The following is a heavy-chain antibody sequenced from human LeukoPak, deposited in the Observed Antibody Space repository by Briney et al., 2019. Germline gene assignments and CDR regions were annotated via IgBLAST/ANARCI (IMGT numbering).Heavy chain of an antibody. CDR3: TTSGTDYVWGSYRLFDY. CDR1: GFTFSNAW. D-gene: IGHD3-16*02. V-gene: IGHV3-15*01. Sequence: PGGSLRLSCAASGFTFSNAWMSWVRQAPGKGLEWVGLIKSKTDGGTTDYAAPVKGRFTISRDDSKNTLYLQMNSLKTEDTAVYYCTTSGTDYVWGSYRLFDYWGQGTLVTVSS. J-gene: IGHJ4*02. CDR2: IKSKTDGGTT.